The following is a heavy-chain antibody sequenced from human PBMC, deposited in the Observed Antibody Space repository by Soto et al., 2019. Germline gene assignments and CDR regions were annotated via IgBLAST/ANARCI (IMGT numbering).Heavy chain of an antibody. Sequence: NTSWKGAYNSFTSYWIGLVREIAEKAPEWRGIIYPGDSVTRYSTSFQGKFTSSADKSISTAYRQWSSLKASDTAMDYCASYCSGGSCRDYNGMYVWGQGTTVTVSS. V-gene: IGHV5-51*01. J-gene: IGHJ6*02. CDR1: YNSFTSYW. D-gene: IGHD2-15*01. CDR3: ASYCSGGSCRDYNGMYV. CDR2: IYPGDSVT.